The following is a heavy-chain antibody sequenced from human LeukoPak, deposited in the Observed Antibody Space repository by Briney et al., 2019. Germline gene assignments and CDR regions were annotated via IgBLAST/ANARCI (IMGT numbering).Heavy chain of an antibody. J-gene: IGHJ4*02. CDR3: ARGRYYDSRDSFGY. D-gene: IGHD3-22*01. CDR1: GGSVGSGRFC. Sequence: PSETLSLTCTVFGGSVGSGRFCWNWIRQPPGMGLEWIGFISYSGSTNYNPSLKSRVTISEDTSKNQFSLKLSSVTAADTAVYFCARGRYYDSRDSFGYWGQGILVTVSS. CDR2: ISYSGST. V-gene: IGHV4-61*01.